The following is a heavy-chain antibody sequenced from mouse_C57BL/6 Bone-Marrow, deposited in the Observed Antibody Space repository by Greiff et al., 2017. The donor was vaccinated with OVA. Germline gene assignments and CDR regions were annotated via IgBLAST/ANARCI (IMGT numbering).Heavy chain of an antibody. Sequence: DVQLQESGPGLVKPSQSLSLTCSVTGYSITSGYYWNWIRQFPGNKLEWMGYISYDGSNNYNPSLKNRISITRDTSKNQFFLKLNSVTTEDTATYYCARDGVVAYWYFDVWGTGTTVTVSS. D-gene: IGHD1-1*01. V-gene: IGHV3-6*01. CDR3: ARDGVVAYWYFDV. CDR1: GYSITSGYY. J-gene: IGHJ1*03. CDR2: ISYDGSN.